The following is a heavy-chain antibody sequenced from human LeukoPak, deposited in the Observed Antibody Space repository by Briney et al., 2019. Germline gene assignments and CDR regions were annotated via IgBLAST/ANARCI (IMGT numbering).Heavy chain of an antibody. CDR2: IIPIFGTA. CDR3: ARDQHSGSGWYGTSDY. Sequence: GASVKVSCMASGGTFSSYAISWVRQAPGQGLEWMGGIIPIFGTANYAQKFQGRVTITADESTSTAYMELSSLRSEDTAVYYCARDQHSGSGWYGTSDYWGQGTLVTVSS. CDR1: GGTFSSYA. J-gene: IGHJ4*02. D-gene: IGHD6-19*01. V-gene: IGHV1-69*13.